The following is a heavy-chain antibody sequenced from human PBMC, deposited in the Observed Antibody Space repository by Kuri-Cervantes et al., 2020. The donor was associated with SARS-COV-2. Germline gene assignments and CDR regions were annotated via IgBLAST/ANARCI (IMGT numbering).Heavy chain of an antibody. CDR3: ARAPQWVAGDDAFDI. J-gene: IGHJ3*02. Sequence: GESLKISCAASGFTFSDYYMSWIRQAPGKGLEWVLYISSSSSYTNYADSVKGRFTISRDNAKNSLYLQMNSLRAEDTAVYYCARAPQWVAGDDAFDIWGQGTMVTVSS. D-gene: IGHD6-19*01. CDR1: GFTFSDYY. CDR2: ISSSSSYT. V-gene: IGHV3-11*05.